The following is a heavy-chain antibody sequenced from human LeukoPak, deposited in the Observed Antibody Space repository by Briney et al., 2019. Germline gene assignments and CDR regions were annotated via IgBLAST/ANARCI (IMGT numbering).Heavy chain of an antibody. Sequence: GGSLRLSCAASGFTFSSYGMHWVRQAPGKGLEWVAVIWYDGSNKYYADSVKGRFTISRDNSKNTLYLQMGSLRAEDMAVYYCAREGGSYRSIDYWGQGTLVTVSS. CDR1: GFTFSSYG. J-gene: IGHJ4*02. CDR3: AREGGSYRSIDY. V-gene: IGHV3-33*01. CDR2: IWYDGSNK. D-gene: IGHD1-26*01.